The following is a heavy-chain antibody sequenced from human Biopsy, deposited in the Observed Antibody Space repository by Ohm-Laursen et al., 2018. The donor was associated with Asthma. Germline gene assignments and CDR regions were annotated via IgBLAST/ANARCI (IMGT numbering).Heavy chain of an antibody. J-gene: IGHJ4*02. V-gene: IGHV3-30*03. CDR1: GFTFSIYD. CDR2: ISYDGGNK. D-gene: IGHD6-19*01. Sequence: SLRLSCAATGFTFSIYDIHWVRQAPGKGLEWVAVISYDGGNKFYGDSVKGRFTLSRDNSKNTLSLQMNSLTAEDTAVYYCAREGVAGTHIEDWGQGTLVTVSS. CDR3: AREGVAGTHIED.